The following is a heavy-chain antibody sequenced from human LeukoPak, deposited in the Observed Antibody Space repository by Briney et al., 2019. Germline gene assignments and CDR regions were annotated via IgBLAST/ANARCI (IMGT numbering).Heavy chain of an antibody. D-gene: IGHD2-15*01. Sequence: ASVKVSCKASGFTFTSYYMHWVRQAPGQGLEWMRIINPSGSYTSYAQKFQGRVTMTRDTSTSTVYMELSSLRSEDTAVYYCARDNSGGSTWWFDPWGQGTLVTVSS. CDR2: INPSGSYT. CDR1: GFTFTSYY. V-gene: IGHV1-46*01. CDR3: ARDNSGGSTWWFDP. J-gene: IGHJ5*02.